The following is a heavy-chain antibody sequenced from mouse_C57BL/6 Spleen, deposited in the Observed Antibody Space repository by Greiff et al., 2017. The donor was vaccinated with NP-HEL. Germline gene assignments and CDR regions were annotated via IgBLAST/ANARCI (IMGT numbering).Heavy chain of an antibody. J-gene: IGHJ3*01. CDR1: GFNIKDYY. V-gene: IGHV14-2*01. CDR2: IDPEDGEP. CDR3: ASTEGITGWFAY. Sequence: VQLQQSGAELVKPGASVKLSCTASGFNIKDYYMHWVKQRTEQGLEWIGRIDPEDGEPTYAPQFQGKATITADTSSNTAYLQLSRLTSEDTAVYYCASTEGITGWFAYWGQGTLVTVSA. D-gene: IGHD2-4*01.